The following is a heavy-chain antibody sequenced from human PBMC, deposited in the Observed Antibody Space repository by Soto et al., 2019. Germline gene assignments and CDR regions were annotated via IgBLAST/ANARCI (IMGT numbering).Heavy chain of an antibody. CDR1: GYTFTSYD. D-gene: IGHD2-15*01. V-gene: IGHV1-8*01. J-gene: IGHJ6*03. CDR2: MNPNSGNT. CDR3: ARGEHLEVVVAAYTYYYYFYMDV. Sequence: GASVKVSCKASGYTFTSYDINWVRQATGQGLEWMGWMNPNSGNTGYAQKFQGRVTMTRNTSISTAYMELSSLRSEDTAVYYCARGEHLEVVVAAYTYYYYFYMDVWGKETTVTVSS.